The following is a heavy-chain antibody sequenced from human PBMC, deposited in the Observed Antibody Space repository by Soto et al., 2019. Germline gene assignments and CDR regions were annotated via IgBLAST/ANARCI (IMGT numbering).Heavy chain of an antibody. CDR2: ISGSGGST. CDR3: AKGDEEGYYDFLTGYATYYFDY. CDR1: GFTFSSYA. J-gene: IGHJ4*02. D-gene: IGHD3-9*01. Sequence: GGSLRLSCAASGFTFSSYAMSWVRQAPGKGLEWVSAISGSGGSTYYADSVKGRFTISRDNSKNTLYLQMNSLRAEDTAVYYCAKGDEEGYYDFLTGYATYYFDYWGQGTLLTVSS. V-gene: IGHV3-23*01.